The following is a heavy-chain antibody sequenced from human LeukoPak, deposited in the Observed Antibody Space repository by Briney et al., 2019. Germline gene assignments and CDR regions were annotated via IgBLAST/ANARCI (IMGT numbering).Heavy chain of an antibody. CDR1: GFTFGDYA. CDR2: IKQDGSEK. CDR3: ARESCGGDCYSINWFDP. D-gene: IGHD2-21*02. V-gene: IGHV3-7*01. Sequence: QPGRSLRLSCTASGFTFGDYAMSWVRQAPGKGLEWVANIKQDGSEKYYVDSVKGRFTISRDNAKNSLYLQMNSLRAEDTAVYYCARESCGGDCYSINWFDPWGQGTLVTVSS. J-gene: IGHJ5*02.